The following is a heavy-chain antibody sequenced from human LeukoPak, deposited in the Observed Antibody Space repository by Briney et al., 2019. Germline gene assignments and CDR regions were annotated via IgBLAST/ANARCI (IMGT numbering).Heavy chain of an antibody. D-gene: IGHD1-26*01. V-gene: IGHV1-24*01. J-gene: IGHJ3*02. CDR3: ATSSIVGAGNDAFDI. CDR2: FDPEDGET. Sequence: ASVNVSCKVSGYTLTELSMHWVRQAPGKGLEWMGGFDPEDGETIYAQKFQGRVTMTEDTSTDTAYMELSSLRSEDTAVYYCATSSIVGAGNDAFDIWGQGTMVTVSS. CDR1: GYTLTELS.